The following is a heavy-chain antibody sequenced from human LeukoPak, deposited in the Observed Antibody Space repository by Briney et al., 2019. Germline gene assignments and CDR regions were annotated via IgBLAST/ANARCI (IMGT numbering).Heavy chain of an antibody. CDR2: IYTSGST. D-gene: IGHD4-4*01. Sequence: SETLSLTCTVSGGSISSYYWSWIRQPAGKGLEWIGRIYTSGSTNYNPSLKSRVTMSVDTSKNQFSLKLSSVTAADTAVYYCARGVAFGRSNPPRHFDYWGQGTLVTVSS. V-gene: IGHV4-4*07. CDR3: ARGVAFGRSNPPRHFDY. J-gene: IGHJ4*02. CDR1: GGSISSYY.